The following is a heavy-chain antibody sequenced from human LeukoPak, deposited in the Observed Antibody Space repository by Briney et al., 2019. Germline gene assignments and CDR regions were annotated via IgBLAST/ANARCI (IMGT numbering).Heavy chain of an antibody. CDR3: ARGKKDDYGDYPYHYYGMDV. Sequence: GKSLKISCKGSGYSFTSYWIGWVRQMPGKGLEWMGIIYPGDSDTRYSPSFQGQVTISADKSISTAYLQWSSLKASDTAMCYCARGKKDDYGDYPYHYYGMDVWGQGTTVTVSS. J-gene: IGHJ6*02. V-gene: IGHV5-51*01. CDR2: IYPGDSDT. D-gene: IGHD4-17*01. CDR1: GYSFTSYW.